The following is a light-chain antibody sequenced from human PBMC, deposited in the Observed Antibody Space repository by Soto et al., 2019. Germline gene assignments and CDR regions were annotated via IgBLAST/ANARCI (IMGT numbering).Light chain of an antibody. CDR3: QQHGGSPPYT. CDR1: QTVHSSF. Sequence: EVVLTQSPGTLSLSPGDRATVSCRASQTVHSSFFARYQQKGGQAPRLLIYGTSKRAAGIPDRFSGHGSGTDFTLTIDGLEPEDFAMYFCQQHGGSPPYTFGRGTRLEI. J-gene: IGKJ2*01. CDR2: GTS. V-gene: IGKV3-20*01.